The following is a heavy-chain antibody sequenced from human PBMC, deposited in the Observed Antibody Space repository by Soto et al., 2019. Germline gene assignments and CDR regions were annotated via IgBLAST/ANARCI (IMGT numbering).Heavy chain of an antibody. Sequence: PSETLSLTCSVSGGSISSGYWTLIRQPPGKGLEWIGYIYYGGSINYNPSLKSRVIISVDTAKNQFSLSLSSVTAADTAVYYCKGLNYEPDGNVLAPWGQGT. J-gene: IGHJ5*02. D-gene: IGHD3-16*01. CDR1: GGSISSGY. CDR3: KGLNYEPDGNVLAP. V-gene: IGHV4-59*01. CDR2: IYYGGSI.